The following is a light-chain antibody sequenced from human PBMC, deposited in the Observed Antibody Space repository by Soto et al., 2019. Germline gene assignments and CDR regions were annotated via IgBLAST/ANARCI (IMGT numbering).Light chain of an antibody. CDR1: SSDVGSYNL. J-gene: IGLJ1*01. CDR3: CSYAGSRTYV. Sequence: QSALTQPASVSGSPGQSITISCTGASSDVGSYNLVSWYQQHPGKAPKLMVYEVSKRPSGVSNRFSGSKSGNAASLTISVLQAEDEADYYCCSYAGSRTYVFGSGTKLTVL. CDR2: EVS. V-gene: IGLV2-23*02.